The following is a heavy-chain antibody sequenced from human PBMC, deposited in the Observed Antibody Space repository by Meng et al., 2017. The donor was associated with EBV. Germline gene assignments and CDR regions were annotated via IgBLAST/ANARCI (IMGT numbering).Heavy chain of an antibody. CDR2: ISPIFGTA. CDR1: GSPFISDS. CDR3: ARAPDNWNDVPYY. J-gene: IGHJ4*02. D-gene: IGHD1-20*01. V-gene: IGHV1-69*01. Sequence: VQLVAAGAEGKKPGSSVKGSGKGSGSPFISDSISWVRQAPGQGLEWMGGISPIFGTANYGKKFQGRVTITADESTSTAYMELSRLRSEDTAVYYCARAPDNWNDVPYYWGQGTLVTVSS.